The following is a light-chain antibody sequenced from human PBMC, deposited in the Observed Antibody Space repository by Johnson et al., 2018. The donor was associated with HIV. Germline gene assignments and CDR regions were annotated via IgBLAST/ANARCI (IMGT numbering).Light chain of an antibody. V-gene: IGLV1-51*02. J-gene: IGLJ1*01. CDR2: ENN. CDR3: GTWDSSLSAYV. CDR1: NSNIGNNY. Sequence: QSVLTQPPSVSAAPGQKVTISCSGNNSNIGNNYVSWYQHLPGTAPKLFIYENNKRPSGIPDRFSGSRSGTSATLGITGLQTGDEADYYCGTWDSSLSAYVFGSGTKLVVL.